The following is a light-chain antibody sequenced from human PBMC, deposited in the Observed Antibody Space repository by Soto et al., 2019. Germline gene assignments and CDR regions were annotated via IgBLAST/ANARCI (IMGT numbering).Light chain of an antibody. CDR2: SND. J-gene: IGLJ1*01. Sequence: QSVLTQPPSASGTPGQRVTISCSGSSSNIGSKYVCWYQQLPGTAPKLLIYSNDQRPSGVPDRFSGSKSGTSASLAISGLRSEDEADYYCATWDDRLSEYVFGTGTKVTV. CDR1: SSNIGSKY. CDR3: ATWDDRLSEYV. V-gene: IGLV1-47*02.